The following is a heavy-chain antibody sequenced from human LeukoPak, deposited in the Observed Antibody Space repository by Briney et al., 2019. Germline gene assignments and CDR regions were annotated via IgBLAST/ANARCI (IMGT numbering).Heavy chain of an antibody. Sequence: GGPLRLSCAASGFTFSSYWVSWVRQAPGKGLEWVANIKQDGSEKYYVDSVKGRLTISRDNAKNSLYLQMNSLRVEDTAVYYCARDWDSWGQGTLVTVSS. CDR1: GFTFSSYW. CDR3: ARDWDS. J-gene: IGHJ4*02. CDR2: IKQDGSEK. V-gene: IGHV3-7*01.